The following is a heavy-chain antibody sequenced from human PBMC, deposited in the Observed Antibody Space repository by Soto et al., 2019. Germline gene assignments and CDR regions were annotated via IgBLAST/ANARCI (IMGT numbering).Heavy chain of an antibody. CDR2: IIPIFGTA. CDR3: ARARSGGTTWFSGMDV. Sequence: QVQLVQSGAEVKKPGSSVKVSCKASGGTFSSYAISWVRQAPGQGLEWMGGIIPIFGTANYALKFQGRVTITADESTSTAYMELSSLRSEDTAVYYCARARSGGTTWFSGMDVWGQGTTVTVSS. D-gene: IGHD1-7*01. V-gene: IGHV1-69*12. J-gene: IGHJ6*02. CDR1: GGTFSSYA.